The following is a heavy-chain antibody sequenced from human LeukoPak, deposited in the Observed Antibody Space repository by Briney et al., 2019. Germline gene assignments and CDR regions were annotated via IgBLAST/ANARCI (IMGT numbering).Heavy chain of an antibody. Sequence: RGSLRLSCAASGFTFSSYSMNWVRQAPGKGLEWVSYISSRSATIYYADSVKGRFTISRDNAKNSLYLQMNSLRAEDTAVYYCARDPLSSSSFDLWGQGTLVTVSS. J-gene: IGHJ4*02. CDR2: ISSRSATI. CDR3: ARDPLSSSSFDL. CDR1: GFTFSSYS. D-gene: IGHD6-13*01. V-gene: IGHV3-48*01.